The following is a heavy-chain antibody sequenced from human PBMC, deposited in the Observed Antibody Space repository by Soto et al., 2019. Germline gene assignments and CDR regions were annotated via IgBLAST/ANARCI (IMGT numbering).Heavy chain of an antibody. J-gene: IGHJ6*03. CDR3: ARLPGTYYYYMDV. CDR1: GGSISSSSCY. V-gene: IGHV4-39*01. D-gene: IGHD1-1*01. CDR2: IYYSGST. Sequence: SETLSLTCTVSGGSISSSSCYWGWIRQPPGKGLEWIGSIYYSGSTYYNPSLKSRVTISVDTSKDQFSLKLSSVTAADTAVYYCARLPGTYYYYMDVWGKGTTVTVSS.